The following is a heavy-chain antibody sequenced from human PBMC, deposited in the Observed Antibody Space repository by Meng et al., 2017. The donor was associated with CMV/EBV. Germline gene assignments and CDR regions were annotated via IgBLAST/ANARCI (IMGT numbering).Heavy chain of an antibody. D-gene: IGHD1-14*01. Sequence: QVQLPASGPGLVKPSQTLSLTCTVSGGSISSGDYYWSWIRQPPGKGLEWIGYIYSSGSTYYTPSLKSRVTISVDTSKNQFSLKLSSVTAADTAVYYCARVMGPNRTPYYFDYWGQGTLVTVSS. V-gene: IGHV4-30-4*08. CDR2: IYSSGST. CDR3: ARVMGPNRTPYYFDY. CDR1: GGSISSGDYY. J-gene: IGHJ4*02.